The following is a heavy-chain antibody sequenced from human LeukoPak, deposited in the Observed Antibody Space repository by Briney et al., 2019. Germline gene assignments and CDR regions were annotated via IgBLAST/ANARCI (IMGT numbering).Heavy chain of an antibody. J-gene: IGHJ6*03. D-gene: IGHD6-6*01. V-gene: IGHV1-2*06. CDR1: GYTFTGYY. Sequence: ASVKVSCKASGYTFTGYYMHWVRQAPGQGLEWMGRINPNSGGTNYAQKFQGRVTMTRDTSISTAYMELSRLRSDDTAVYYCARTRPPPYGYYYYYMDVWGKGTTVTVSS. CDR2: INPNSGGT. CDR3: ARTRPPPYGYYYYYMDV.